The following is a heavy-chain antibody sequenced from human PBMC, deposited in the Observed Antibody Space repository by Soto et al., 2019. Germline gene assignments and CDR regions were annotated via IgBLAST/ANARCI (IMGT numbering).Heavy chain of an antibody. CDR1: GGSFSGYY. J-gene: IGHJ4*02. Sequence: QVQLQQWGAGLLRPLETLSLTCSVSGGSFSGYYWSWIRQPPGKGLEWLGEINDDGITNYNPSLKIRLTLSVDTSKNQFSLKVRSVTAADTAMYYCARGGWSGGGDGAYWGQGSLVTVSS. V-gene: IGHV4-34*02. D-gene: IGHD3-3*01. CDR3: ARGGWSGGGDGAY. CDR2: INDDGIT.